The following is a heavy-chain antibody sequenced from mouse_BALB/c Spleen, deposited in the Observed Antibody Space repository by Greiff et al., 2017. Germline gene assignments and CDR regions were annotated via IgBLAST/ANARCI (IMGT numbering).Heavy chain of an antibody. J-gene: IGHJ4*01. CDR1: GYSITSDYA. CDR2: ISYSGST. V-gene: IGHV3-2*02. CDR3: ARSLFYAMDY. Sequence: EVKLMESGPGLVKPSQSLSLTCTVTGYSITSDYAWNWIRQFPGNKLEWMGYISYSGSTSYNPSLKSRISITRDPSKNQFFLQLNSVTTEDTATYYCARSLFYAMDYWGQGTSVTVSA.